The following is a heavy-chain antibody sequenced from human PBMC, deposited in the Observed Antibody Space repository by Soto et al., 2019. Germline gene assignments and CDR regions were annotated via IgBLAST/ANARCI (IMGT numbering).Heavy chain of an antibody. D-gene: IGHD5-12*01. CDR1: GDTFTDYY. V-gene: IGHV1-2*04. Sequence: QVQLVQSGAEVKKPGASVTVSCRSSGDTFTDYYMHWVRQAPGQGLEWMGWINPNSGVTKYAHKCQGCVTMARDTSIGTVDRQRSRLRSDDTAVYYCARESGVATATLDDYYFYMDVWGTGTTVTVSS. CDR3: ARESGVATATLDDYYFYMDV. CDR2: INPNSGVT. J-gene: IGHJ6*03.